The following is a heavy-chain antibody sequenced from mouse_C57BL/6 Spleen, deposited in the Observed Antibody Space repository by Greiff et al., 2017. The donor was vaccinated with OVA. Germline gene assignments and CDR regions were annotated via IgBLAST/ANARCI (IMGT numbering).Heavy chain of an antibody. Sequence: QVQLQQSGPELVKPGASVKISCKASGYAFSSSWMNWVKQRPGKGLEWIGRIYPGDGDTNYNGKFKGKATLTADKSSSTAYMQLSSLTSEDSAVYFCARRSWDDYWGQGTTLTVSS. CDR2: IYPGDGDT. CDR3: ARRSWDDY. V-gene: IGHV1-82*01. CDR1: GYAFSSSW. J-gene: IGHJ2*01. D-gene: IGHD4-1*01.